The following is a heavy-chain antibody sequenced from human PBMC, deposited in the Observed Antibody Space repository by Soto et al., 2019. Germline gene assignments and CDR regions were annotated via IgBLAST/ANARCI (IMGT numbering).Heavy chain of an antibody. CDR2: IHNTGET. CDR3: ARAPIGSTMTPDY. V-gene: IGHV4-31*02. Sequence: TSETLSLTCTVSGGSVTTGGYYWSWIRRRPGEGLEWIGCIHNTGETCYKPSLKSRPTISLDKSKNQFSLRLTSVTAADTAVHYGARAPIGSTMTPDYWHMVTL. J-gene: IGHJ4*02. CDR1: GGSVTTGGYY. D-gene: IGHD4-17*01.